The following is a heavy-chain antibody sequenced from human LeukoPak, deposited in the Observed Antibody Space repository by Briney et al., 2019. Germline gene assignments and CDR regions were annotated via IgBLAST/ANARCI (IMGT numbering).Heavy chain of an antibody. V-gene: IGHV3-30*18. CDR3: AKDDYGDNDLDY. CDR2: ISYDGSNK. D-gene: IGHD4-17*01. J-gene: IGHJ4*02. CDR1: GFTFSSYG. Sequence: PGRSLRLSCAASGFTFSSYGMHWVRQAPGKGLEWVAVISYDGSNKYYADSVKGRFTISRDNSKNTLYLQTNSLRAEDTAVYYCAKDDYGDNDLDYWGQGTLVTVSS.